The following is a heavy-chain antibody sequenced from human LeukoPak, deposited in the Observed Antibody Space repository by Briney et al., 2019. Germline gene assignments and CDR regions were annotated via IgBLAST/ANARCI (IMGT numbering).Heavy chain of an antibody. V-gene: IGHV4-34*01. CDR1: GGSISGYY. CDR3: ARGIVVVTAINSHFDY. D-gene: IGHD2-21*02. J-gene: IGHJ4*02. CDR2: INHSGST. Sequence: SETLSLTCTVSGGSISGYYWSWIRQPPGKGLEWIGEINHSGSTNYNPSLKSRVTISVDTSKNQFSLKLSSVTAADTAVYYCARGIVVVTAINSHFDYWGQGTLVTVSS.